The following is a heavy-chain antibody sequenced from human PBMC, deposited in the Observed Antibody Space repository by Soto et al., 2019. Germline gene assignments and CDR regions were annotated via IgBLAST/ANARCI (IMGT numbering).Heavy chain of an antibody. Sequence: GGSLRLSCAASGFTFSSYAMSWVRQAPGKGLEWVSAISGSGGSTYYADSVKGRFTISRDNSKNTLYLQMNSLRAEDTAVYYCAKDISRRGATYYYGSGSYYYWGQGTLVTVSS. CDR2: ISGSGGST. D-gene: IGHD3-10*01. J-gene: IGHJ4*02. CDR1: GFTFSSYA. V-gene: IGHV3-23*01. CDR3: AKDISRRGATYYYGSGSYYY.